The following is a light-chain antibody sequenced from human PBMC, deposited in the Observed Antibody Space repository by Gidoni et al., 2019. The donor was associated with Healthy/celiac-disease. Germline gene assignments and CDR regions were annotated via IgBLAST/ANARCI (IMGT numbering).Light chain of an antibody. J-gene: IGLJ3*02. Sequence: QSALTQPRSVSGSPGQSVTISCTGTRSDVGGYNYVSWYQKHPGKAPKLMIYDVSKRPSGVPDRFSGSKSGNTASLTISGLQAEDEADYYCCSYAGSYTLGVFGGGTKLTVL. CDR2: DVS. CDR3: CSYAGSYTLGV. V-gene: IGLV2-11*01. CDR1: RSDVGGYNY.